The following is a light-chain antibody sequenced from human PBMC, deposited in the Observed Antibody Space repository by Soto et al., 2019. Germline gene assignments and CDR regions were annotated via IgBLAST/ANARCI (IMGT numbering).Light chain of an antibody. CDR1: QSVSSSY. CDR3: QQSGSSPSLYT. Sequence: EIVLTQSPGTLSLSPGERATLTCRASQSVSSSYLAWYQQRPGQAPRLLIYGASSRATGIPDRFSGSGSGTDFTLTISRLEPEDFAVYYCQQSGSSPSLYTFGQGTKLEIK. V-gene: IGKV3-20*01. CDR2: GAS. J-gene: IGKJ2*01.